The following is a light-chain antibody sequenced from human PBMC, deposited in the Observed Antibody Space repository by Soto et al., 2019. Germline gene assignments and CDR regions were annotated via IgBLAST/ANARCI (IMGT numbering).Light chain of an antibody. Sequence: DIVMTQSPDSLAVSLGERATINCESSQSVLYSSNNKNYLAWYQQRPGQSPRLLISWASTRESGVPDRFSGSGSGTDFTLTISSLQAGDVAVYYCQQYYSVPVTFGGGTKVEIK. CDR1: QSVLYSSNNKNY. CDR3: QQYYSVPVT. CDR2: WAS. V-gene: IGKV4-1*01. J-gene: IGKJ4*01.